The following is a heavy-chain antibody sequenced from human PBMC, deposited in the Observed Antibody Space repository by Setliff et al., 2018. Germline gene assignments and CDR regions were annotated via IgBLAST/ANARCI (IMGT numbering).Heavy chain of an antibody. CDR2: IIPIFGTT. D-gene: IGHD5-12*01. CDR3: ARERGDIVTTTSYYYVLDV. V-gene: IGHV1-69*05. J-gene: IGHJ6*04. Sequence: SVKVSCKASGGTFSNYDISWVRPAPGQXLEWMGGIIPIFGTTNYAQRFQGRVTITTDESTSTAYMELSSLRSEDTAVYYCARERGDIVTTTSYYYVLDVXGTGTTVTVSS. CDR1: GGTFSNYD.